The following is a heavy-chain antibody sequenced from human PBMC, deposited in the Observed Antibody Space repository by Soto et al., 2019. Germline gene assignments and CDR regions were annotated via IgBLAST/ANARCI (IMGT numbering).Heavy chain of an antibody. Sequence: ASVKVSCKASGYSLINYAITWVRQAPGQGLEWVGWISGYNGDTNYAQKFQGRVTMTTDTSTNTVYMELTRLRSDDTAVYYCARAKLVKFGGVIVNWFDPWGQGTLVTVSS. CDR2: ISGYNGDT. CDR1: GYSLINYA. J-gene: IGHJ5*02. V-gene: IGHV1-18*01. D-gene: IGHD3-16*02. CDR3: ARAKLVKFGGVIVNWFDP.